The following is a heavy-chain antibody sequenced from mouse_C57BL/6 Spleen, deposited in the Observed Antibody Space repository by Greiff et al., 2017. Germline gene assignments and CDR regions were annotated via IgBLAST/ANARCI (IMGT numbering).Heavy chain of an antibody. Sequence: LVESGGGLVKPGGSLKLSCAASGFTFSDYGMHWVRQAPEKGLEWVAYISSGSSTIYYADTVKGRFTISRDNAKNTLFLQMTSLRSEDTAMYYCARGEYYAMDYWGQGTSVTVSS. CDR2: ISSGSSTI. CDR1: GFTFSDYG. V-gene: IGHV5-17*01. J-gene: IGHJ4*01. CDR3: ARGEYYAMDY.